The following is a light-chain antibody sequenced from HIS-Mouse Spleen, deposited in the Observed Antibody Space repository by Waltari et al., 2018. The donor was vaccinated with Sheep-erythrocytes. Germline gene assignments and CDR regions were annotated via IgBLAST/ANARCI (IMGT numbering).Light chain of an antibody. CDR1: QSVSSSY. V-gene: IGKV3-20*01. CDR2: GAS. CDR3: QQYGSSPPLT. J-gene: IGKJ4*01. Sequence: EIVLTQSPGTLSLSPGERATLSCRASQSVSSSYFAWYQQKPGQAPRLLIYGASSRATGIPDRFSGSGSGTDFTLTISRLEPEDFAVYYCQQYGSSPPLTFGGGTK.